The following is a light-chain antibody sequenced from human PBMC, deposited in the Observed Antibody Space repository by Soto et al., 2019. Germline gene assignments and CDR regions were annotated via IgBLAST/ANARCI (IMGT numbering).Light chain of an antibody. Sequence: QPVLTQSSSASASLGSSVRLTCTLSSGHSSYIIAWHQQQPGKAPRYLMKLEGSGSYNKGSGVPDRFSGSSSGDARYLTISNLQSKDEADYYCETWDSNSVVFGGGTKLTVL. CDR2: LEGSGSY. J-gene: IGLJ2*01. CDR1: SGHSSYI. CDR3: ETWDSNSVV. V-gene: IGLV4-60*03.